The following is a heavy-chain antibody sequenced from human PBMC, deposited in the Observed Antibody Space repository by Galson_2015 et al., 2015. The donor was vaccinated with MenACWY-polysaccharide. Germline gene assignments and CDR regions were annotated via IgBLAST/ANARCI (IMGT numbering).Heavy chain of an antibody. J-gene: IGHJ4*02. CDR2: ITCKGDGGTT. CDR3: TTVGRIVVVIPGY. D-gene: IGHD3-22*01. V-gene: IGHV3-15*01. CDR1: GFTFSNDG. Sequence: SLRLSCAASGFTFSNDGMRWVRQAPGKGLEWVGRITCKGDGGTTDYAAPVKGRFTISRDDSKNTLYLQMNSLKTEDTAVYYCTTVGRIVVVIPGYWGQGTLVTVSS.